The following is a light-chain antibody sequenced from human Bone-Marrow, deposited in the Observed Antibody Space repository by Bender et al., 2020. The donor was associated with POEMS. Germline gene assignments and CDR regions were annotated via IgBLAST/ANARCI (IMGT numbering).Light chain of an antibody. CDR2: DVN. CDR3: TAYTGIKNV. J-gene: IGLJ3*02. V-gene: IGLV2-8*01. Sequence: QSALTQPASVSGSPGQSLTISCTGTSSDIGGYNFVSWYQHHPGKAPRLILYDVNKRHLGVPDRFSGSRSGNTASLTVSGLQADDEADYYCTAYTGIKNVFGGGTKLTVL. CDR1: SSDIGGYNF.